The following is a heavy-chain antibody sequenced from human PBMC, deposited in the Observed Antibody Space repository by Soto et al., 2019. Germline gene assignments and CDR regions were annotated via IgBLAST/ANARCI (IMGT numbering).Heavy chain of an antibody. CDR1: GFTFSSYG. J-gene: IGHJ4*02. V-gene: IGHV3-30*18. CDR2: ISDDGSNK. Sequence: QVQLVESGGGVVQPGRSLRLSCAASGFTFSSYGMHWVRQAPGKGLEWVAVISDDGSNKYYADSVKGRFTISRDNSKTTLYLQMNSLRDKDTAVYYCAKDKDTAMVIDYWGQGTLGTVSS. CDR3: AKDKDTAMVIDY. D-gene: IGHD5-18*01.